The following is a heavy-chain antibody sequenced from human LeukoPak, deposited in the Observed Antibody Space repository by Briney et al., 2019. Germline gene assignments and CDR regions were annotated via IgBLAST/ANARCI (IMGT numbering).Heavy chain of an antibody. CDR3: AKDLIRGYSGYAGDY. CDR1: GCTFSSYA. V-gene: IGHV3-23*01. D-gene: IGHD5-12*01. CDR2: ISGSGGST. Sequence: PGGSLRLSCAASGCTFSSYAMSWVRQAPGKGLEWVSAISGSGGSTYYADSVKGRFTISRDNSKNTLYLQMNSLRAEDTAVYYCAKDLIRGYSGYAGDYWGQGTLVTVSS. J-gene: IGHJ4*02.